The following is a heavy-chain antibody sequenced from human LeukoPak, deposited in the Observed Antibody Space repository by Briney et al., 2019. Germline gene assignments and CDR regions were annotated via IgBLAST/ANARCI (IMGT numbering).Heavy chain of an antibody. CDR2: INWNGGST. Sequence: PGGSLRLSCAASGFTFDDYGMSWVRQAPGKGLEWVSGINWNGGSTGYADSVKGRFTISRDNAKNSLYLQMNSLRAEDTALYHCARGGSGSHLEDYWGQGTLVTVSS. CDR1: GFTFDDYG. CDR3: ARGGSGSHLEDY. V-gene: IGHV3-20*01. J-gene: IGHJ4*02. D-gene: IGHD1-26*01.